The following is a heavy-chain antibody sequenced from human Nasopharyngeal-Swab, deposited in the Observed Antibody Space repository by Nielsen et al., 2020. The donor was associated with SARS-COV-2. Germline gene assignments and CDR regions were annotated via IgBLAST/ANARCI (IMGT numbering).Heavy chain of an antibody. Sequence: SETLSLTCAVYGGSFSGYYWSWIRQTPGKGLEWIGEINHSGSTNYNPSFKSRVTISVDTSKNQFSLKLSSVTAADTAVYYCARGWIAVAGTLLWFDPWGQGTLVTVSS. J-gene: IGHJ5*02. CDR3: ARGWIAVAGTLLWFDP. CDR2: INHSGST. CDR1: GGSFSGYY. D-gene: IGHD6-19*01. V-gene: IGHV4-34*01.